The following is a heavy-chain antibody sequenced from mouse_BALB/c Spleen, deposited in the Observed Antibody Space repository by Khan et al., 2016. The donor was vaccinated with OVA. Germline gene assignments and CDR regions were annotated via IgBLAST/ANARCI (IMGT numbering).Heavy chain of an antibody. CDR2: ISNRGSTT. D-gene: IGHD2-3*01. V-gene: IGHV5-12*02. CDR1: GFNFSDYY. Sequence: EVELVESGGGLVQPGGSLKLSCATTGFNFSDYYMYWVRQTPEKRLEWVAYISNRGSTTYYPDTVRGRFTISRDNAKNTLYLQMSRLKSEDTAMSYCAREGDDGGLAYWGQGTLVTVSA. CDR3: AREGDDGGLAY. J-gene: IGHJ3*01.